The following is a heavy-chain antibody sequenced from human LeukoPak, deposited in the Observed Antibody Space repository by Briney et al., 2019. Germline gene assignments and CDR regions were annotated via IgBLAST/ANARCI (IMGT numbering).Heavy chain of an antibody. CDR2: IYYSGST. D-gene: IGHD5-18*01. J-gene: IGHJ4*02. V-gene: IGHV4-30-4*01. CDR1: GGSISSGDYY. Sequence: SETLSLTCTVSGGSISSGDYYWSWIRQPPGKGLEWIGYIYYSGSTYYNPSLKSRVTISVDTSKNQFSLKLSSVTAADTAVYYCARLSSYSYGYDYWGQGTLVTVSS. CDR3: ARLSSYSYGYDY.